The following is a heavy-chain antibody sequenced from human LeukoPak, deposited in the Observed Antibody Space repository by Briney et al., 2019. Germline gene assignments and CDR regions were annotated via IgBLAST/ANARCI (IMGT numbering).Heavy chain of an antibody. CDR2: IIPIFGTA. V-gene: IGHV1-69*01. J-gene: IGHJ4*02. CDR1: GGTFSSYA. Sequence: ASVKVSCKASGGTFSSYAISWVRQAPGQGLEWMGGIIPIFGTANYAQKFQGRVTITADESTSTAYMELSSLISEDTAVYYCARVDPSSSSQALDSWGQGTLVTVSS. D-gene: IGHD6-6*01. CDR3: ARVDPSSSSQALDS.